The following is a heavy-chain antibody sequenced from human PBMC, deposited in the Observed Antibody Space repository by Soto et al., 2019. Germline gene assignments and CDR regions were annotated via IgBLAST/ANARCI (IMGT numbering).Heavy chain of an antibody. Sequence: QLQLQESGPGLVKPSETLSLACSVSGASVSGGTYYWGWIRQPPGKGLEWVGSIHYSGITHYNPSLKSRATVSIDTSQNQFSLKLTSVTAADTAVYYCAGRAHGYPTNWFDPWGQGTLVIVSS. CDR2: IHYSGIT. D-gene: IGHD3-22*01. CDR1: GASVSGGTYY. V-gene: IGHV4-39*01. J-gene: IGHJ5*02. CDR3: AGRAHGYPTNWFDP.